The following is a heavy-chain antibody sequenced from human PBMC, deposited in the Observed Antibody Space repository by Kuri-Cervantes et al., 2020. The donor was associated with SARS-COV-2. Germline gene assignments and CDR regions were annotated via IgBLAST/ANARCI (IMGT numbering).Heavy chain of an antibody. J-gene: IGHJ4*02. Sequence: GESLKISCAASGFTFSSYWMSWVRQAPGKGLEWVANIKQDGSEKYYVDSVKGRFTISRDNAKNPLYLQMNSLRAEDTAVYYCAKGSATSVWGQGTLVTVSS. V-gene: IGHV3-7*02. CDR3: AKGSATSV. D-gene: IGHD1-26*01. CDR2: IKQDGSEK. CDR1: GFTFSSYW.